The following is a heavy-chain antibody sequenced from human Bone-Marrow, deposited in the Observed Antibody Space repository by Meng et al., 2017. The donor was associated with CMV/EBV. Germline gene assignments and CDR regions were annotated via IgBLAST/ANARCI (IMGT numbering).Heavy chain of an antibody. J-gene: IGHJ6*02. CDR3: ARDFVSSSWHGYYYYYGMDV. V-gene: IGHV3-11*04. CDR2: ISSSGSTI. D-gene: IGHD6-13*01. CDR1: GFTFSDYY. Sequence: GESLKISCAASGFTFSDYYMSWIRQAPGKGLEWVSDISSSGSTIYYADSVKGRFTIPRDNAKNSLYLQMNSLRAEDTAVYYCARDFVSSSWHGYYYYYGMDVWGQGTTVTVSS.